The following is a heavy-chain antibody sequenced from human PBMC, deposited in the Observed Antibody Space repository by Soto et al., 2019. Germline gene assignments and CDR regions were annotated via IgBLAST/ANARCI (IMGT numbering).Heavy chain of an antibody. J-gene: IGHJ4*02. CDR3: ARRIGATKTFDY. V-gene: IGHV4-39*01. CDR2: IYYSGST. D-gene: IGHD1-1*01. Sequence: SETLSLTCTVSGGSISSSSYYWGWIRQPPGKGLEWIGSIYYSGSTYYNPSLKSRVTISVDTSKNQFSLTVTSVTAADTAVYYFARRIGATKTFDYGARGTWVPVSS. CDR1: GGSISSSSYY.